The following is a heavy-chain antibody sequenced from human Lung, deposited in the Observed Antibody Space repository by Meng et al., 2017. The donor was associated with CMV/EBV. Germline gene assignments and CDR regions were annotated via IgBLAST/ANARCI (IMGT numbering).Heavy chain of an antibody. V-gene: IGHV4-4*07. CDR2: IYTSGST. CDR1: GVSARSNY. CDR3: ARGSRDEAFQH. J-gene: IGHJ1*01. Sequence: GPCPAPPPVTLSAPCAVSGVSARSNYRSWIRQPDGKGLEGVSRIYTSGSTNSNPSLKSRVTMSVDTSKNQFSLKLSSVTAADTAVYYCARGSRDEAFQHWGQGTLVTVSS. D-gene: IGHD5-24*01.